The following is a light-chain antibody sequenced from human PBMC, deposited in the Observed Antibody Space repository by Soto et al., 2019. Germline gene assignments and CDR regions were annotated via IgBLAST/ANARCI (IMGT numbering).Light chain of an antibody. V-gene: IGKV1-17*03. CDR3: QQYNSYSWT. CDR2: GAS. CDR1: QGISHY. Sequence: DIQMTQSPSAMSASVGDRVTITCRASQGISHYLAWFQQRPGQVPKRLIYGASTLHSGVPSRFSGSGSGTEFTLTISSLQPDDFATYYCQQYNSYSWTFGQGTKVDIK. J-gene: IGKJ1*01.